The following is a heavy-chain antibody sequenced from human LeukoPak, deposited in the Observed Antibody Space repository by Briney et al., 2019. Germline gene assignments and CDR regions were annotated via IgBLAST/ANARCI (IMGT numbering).Heavy chain of an antibody. CDR1: GFTFSSYW. V-gene: IGHV3-74*01. CDR3: ARVGGLSTSSGYYYGMDV. J-gene: IGHJ6*02. D-gene: IGHD6-6*01. Sequence: GGSLRLTCAASGFTFSSYWMNWVRQAPGKGLVWVSRIKSDGSTTNYADSVKGRFAISRDNAKNTLYLQMNSLRAEDTAVYYCARVGGLSTSSGYYYGMDVWGQGTTVTVSS. CDR2: IKSDGSTT.